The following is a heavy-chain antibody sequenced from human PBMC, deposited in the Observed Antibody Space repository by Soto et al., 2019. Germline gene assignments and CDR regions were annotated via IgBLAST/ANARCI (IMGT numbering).Heavy chain of an antibody. CDR2: INPSGGST. D-gene: IGHD3-22*01. V-gene: IGHV1-46*01. CDR1: GYTFTSYY. Sequence: ASVKVSCKASGYTFTSYYMHWVRQAPGQGLEWMGIINPSGGSTSYAQKFQGRVTMTRDTSTSTVYMELSSLRSEDTAVYYCARHLEDSSGYYYYLDYWGQGTLVTVSS. J-gene: IGHJ4*02. CDR3: ARHLEDSSGYYYYLDY.